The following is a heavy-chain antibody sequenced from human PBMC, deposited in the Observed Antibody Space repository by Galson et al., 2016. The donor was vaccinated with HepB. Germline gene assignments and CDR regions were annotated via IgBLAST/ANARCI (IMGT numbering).Heavy chain of an antibody. V-gene: IGHV3-30*18. J-gene: IGHJ4*02. CDR2: DSMDGRRK. Sequence: SLRLSCAASGFTFSNYGMHWVRQAPAKGLEWVAADSMDGRRKFYADSVKGRFTISRDNSNNMLFLQMSSLRPDDTAVYYCAKRHEYCPPVGCSVDYWGQGTLVFVSS. CDR1: GFTFSNYG. D-gene: IGHD2/OR15-2a*01. CDR3: AKRHEYCPPVGCSVDY.